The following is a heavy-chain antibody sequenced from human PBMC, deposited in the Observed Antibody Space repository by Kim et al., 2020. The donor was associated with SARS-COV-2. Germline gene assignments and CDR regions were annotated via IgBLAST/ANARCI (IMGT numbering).Heavy chain of an antibody. Sequence: YNPSLNVRVTISGDTSKNQFSLNMRSVTAADTAVYYCACNVGSTPDYYFDYWGRGALVTVSS. D-gene: IGHD1-26*01. V-gene: IGHV4-39*07. J-gene: IGHJ4*02. CDR3: ACNVGSTPDYYFDY.